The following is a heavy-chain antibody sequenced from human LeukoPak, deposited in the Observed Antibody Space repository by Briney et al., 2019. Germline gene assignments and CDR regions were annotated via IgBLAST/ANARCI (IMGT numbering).Heavy chain of an antibody. V-gene: IGHV4-34*01. Sequence: SETLSLTCAVYGGSFSGYYWSWIRQPPGKGLEWIGEINHSGSTNYNPSLKSRVTISVDTSKNQFSLKLSSVTAADTAVYYCARASSITMVRGRGPTGYYYMDVWGKGTTVTISS. D-gene: IGHD3-10*01. CDR2: INHSGST. CDR3: ARASSITMVRGRGPTGYYYMDV. CDR1: GGSFSGYY. J-gene: IGHJ6*03.